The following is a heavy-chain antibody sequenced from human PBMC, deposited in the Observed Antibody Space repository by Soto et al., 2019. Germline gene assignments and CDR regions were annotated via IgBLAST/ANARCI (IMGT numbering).Heavy chain of an antibody. V-gene: IGHV3-30-3*01. D-gene: IGHD1-26*01. J-gene: IGHJ3*02. Sequence: GGSLRLSCAASGFTFSSYAMHWVRQAPGKGLEWVAVISYDGSNKYYADSVKGRFTISRDNSKNTLYLQMNSLRAEDTAVYYCARDGSSSVAFDIWGQGTMVTVSS. CDR1: GFTFSSYA. CDR2: ISYDGSNK. CDR3: ARDGSSSVAFDI.